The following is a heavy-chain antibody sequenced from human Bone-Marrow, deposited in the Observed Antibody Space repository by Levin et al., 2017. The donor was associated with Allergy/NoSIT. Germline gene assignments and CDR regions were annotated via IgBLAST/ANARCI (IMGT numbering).Heavy chain of an antibody. CDR2: RKSNSGGT. CDR1: GYTLTAYH. J-gene: IGHJ4*02. V-gene: IGHV1-2*06. D-gene: IGHD3-3*01. Sequence: AASVKVSCKASGYTLTAYHIHWVRQAPGQGLEWLGRRKSNSGGTEYAQKFQGRVTLTWDTSINTAYMELSSLRSDDTALYYCARDLDWVPFDYWGQGSLVTVSS. CDR3: ARDLDWVPFDY.